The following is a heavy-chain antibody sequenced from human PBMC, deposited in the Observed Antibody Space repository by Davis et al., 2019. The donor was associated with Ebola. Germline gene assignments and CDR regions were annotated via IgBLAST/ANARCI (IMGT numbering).Heavy chain of an antibody. Sequence: PSETLSLTCSVSGVSVNDGVYYWSWIRQPPGKGLEWIGYIFYGGSTNYNPSLKSGLTISVDTSKNEFSLKLSSVTAADTAVYHCARNFYCSGGACFYHGMDVWGQGATVTVSS. J-gene: IGHJ6*02. CDR3: ARNFYCSGGACFYHGMDV. D-gene: IGHD2-15*01. CDR1: GVSVNDGVYY. CDR2: IFYGGST. V-gene: IGHV4-61*08.